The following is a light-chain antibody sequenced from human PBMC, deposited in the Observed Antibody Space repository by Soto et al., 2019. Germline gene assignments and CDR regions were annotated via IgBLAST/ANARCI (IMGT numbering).Light chain of an antibody. Sequence: DIQMTQSPSSLSASVGDRVTITCRASQSISNYLNWYQQKPGKAPKLLIYAAYSLQSGVPSRFSGSGSGTDFTLTISSLQPEDFATYYCQQRYSTLITFGQGTRLEIK. J-gene: IGKJ5*01. CDR2: AAY. V-gene: IGKV1-39*01. CDR1: QSISNY. CDR3: QQRYSTLIT.